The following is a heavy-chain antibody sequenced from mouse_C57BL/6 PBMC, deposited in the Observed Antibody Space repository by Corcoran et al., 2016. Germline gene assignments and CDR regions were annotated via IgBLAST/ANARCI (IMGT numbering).Heavy chain of an antibody. CDR3: ASVLTAWFAY. J-gene: IGHJ3*01. D-gene: IGHD4-1*01. CDR2: INPNNGGT. Sequence: EVQLQQSGPELVKPGASVKISCKASGYTFTDYYMNWVKQSHGKSLEWIGDINPNNGGTSYNQKFKGKATLTVDKSSSTAYMELRSLTSEDSAVYYCASVLTAWFAYWGQGTLVTVSA. CDR1: GYTFTDYY. V-gene: IGHV1-26*01.